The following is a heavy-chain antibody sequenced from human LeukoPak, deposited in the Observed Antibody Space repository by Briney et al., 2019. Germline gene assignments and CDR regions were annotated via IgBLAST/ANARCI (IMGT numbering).Heavy chain of an antibody. Sequence: GGSLRLSCAASGFTVSSNYMSWVRQAPGKGLEWVSVIYSGGSTYYADSVKGRFTISRDNSKNTLYLQMSSLRAEDTAVYYCARQLWSYFDYWGQGTLVTVSS. CDR2: IYSGGST. D-gene: IGHD5-18*01. V-gene: IGHV3-66*02. CDR1: GFTVSSNY. J-gene: IGHJ4*02. CDR3: ARQLWSYFDY.